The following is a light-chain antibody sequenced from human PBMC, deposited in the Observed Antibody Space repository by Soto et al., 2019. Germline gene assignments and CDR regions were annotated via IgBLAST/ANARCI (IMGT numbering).Light chain of an antibody. CDR3: QQSYSPPRT. CDR1: QSVRTH. CDR2: AAS. Sequence: DIQMTQSPSSLSASIGDRVTITCRASQSVRTHLNWYHQKQGKAPGLLIYAASSLQAGVPSRFSGSGSGTDFTLTISSLQPEDFGDYYCQQSYSPPRTFGQGTNLEIK. J-gene: IGKJ2*01. V-gene: IGKV1-39*01.